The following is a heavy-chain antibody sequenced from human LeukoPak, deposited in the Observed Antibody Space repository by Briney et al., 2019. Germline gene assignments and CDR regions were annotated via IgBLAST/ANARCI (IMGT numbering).Heavy chain of an antibody. CDR1: GGXISSYY. V-gene: IGHV4-59*01. Sequence: SETLSLTCTVSGGXISSYYCSWIRQPPGKGLEWIGYIYYSGSTNYNPSLKSRVTISVDTSKNQFSLKLSSVTAADTAVYYCASSSGYYHFDYWGQGTLVTVSS. CDR2: IYYSGST. D-gene: IGHD3-22*01. CDR3: ASSSGYYHFDY. J-gene: IGHJ4*02.